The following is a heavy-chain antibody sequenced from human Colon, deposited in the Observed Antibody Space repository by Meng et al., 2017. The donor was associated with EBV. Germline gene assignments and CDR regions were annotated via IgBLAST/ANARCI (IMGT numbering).Heavy chain of an antibody. J-gene: IGHJ5*02. V-gene: IGHV4-34*01. D-gene: IGHD3-10*01. CDR3: ARRGPSGNFSP. CDR1: GGSFRDYY. Sequence: QVQLQQWGAGLLKPSEALSRSRAVYGGSFRDYYWTWIRHPPGKGLEWIGEIDHRGNTKYNPSLKSRVTISLDTSKKQFSLKVSSVTAADSAVYYCARRGPSGNFSPWSQGALVTVSS. CDR2: IDHRGNT.